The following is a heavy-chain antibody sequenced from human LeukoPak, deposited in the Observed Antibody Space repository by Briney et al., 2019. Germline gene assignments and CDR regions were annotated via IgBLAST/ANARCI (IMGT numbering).Heavy chain of an antibody. D-gene: IGHD7-27*01. Sequence: SETLSLTCTVSGGSINNYYWNWIRQPPGKGLEWIGYIYYSGSTKYNPSLKSRVTISVDTSKNQFSLKLTSVTAADTAVYCCARPGVEDAFDIWGQGTVVTVSS. CDR1: GGSINNYY. J-gene: IGHJ3*02. CDR3: ARPGVEDAFDI. CDR2: IYYSGST. V-gene: IGHV4-59*01.